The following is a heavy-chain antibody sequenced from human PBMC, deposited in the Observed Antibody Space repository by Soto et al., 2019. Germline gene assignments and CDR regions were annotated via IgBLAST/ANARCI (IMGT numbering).Heavy chain of an antibody. J-gene: IGHJ4*02. D-gene: IGHD1-26*01. CDR1: GFTFSSYA. V-gene: IGHV3-23*01. CDR3: ARRGSGSYYDY. Sequence: EVQLLESGGGLVQPGGSLRLSCAASGFTFSSYAMRWVRQAPVKGLGWVSAIRGSGGSTYYADSVKGRFTISRDNSKNTLYLQMNSLRAEDTAVYYGARRGSGSYYDYWGQGTLVTVSS. CDR2: IRGSGGST.